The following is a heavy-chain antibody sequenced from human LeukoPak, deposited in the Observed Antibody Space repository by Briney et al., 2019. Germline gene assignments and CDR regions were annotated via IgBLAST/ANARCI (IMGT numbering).Heavy chain of an antibody. CDR2: IYYSGST. V-gene: IGHV4-59*01. J-gene: IGHJ6*02. CDR1: GGSISSYY. Sequence: QTSETLSLTCTVSGGSISSYYWSWIRQPPGKGLEWIGYIYYSGSTNYNPSLKSRVTISVDTSKNQLSLKLSSVTAADTAVYYCAREPSDYGDYPPYYYGMDVWGQGTTVTVSS. CDR3: AREPSDYGDYPPYYYGMDV. D-gene: IGHD4-17*01.